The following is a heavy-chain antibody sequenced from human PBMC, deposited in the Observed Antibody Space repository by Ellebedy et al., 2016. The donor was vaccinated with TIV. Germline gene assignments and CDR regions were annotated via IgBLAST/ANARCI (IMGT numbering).Heavy chain of an antibody. V-gene: IGHV4-34*01. CDR1: GGSFSGYY. D-gene: IGHD2-2*01. J-gene: IGHJ5*02. Sequence: SETLSLXCAVYGGSFSGYYWSWIRQPPGKGLEWIGEINHSGSTNYNPSLKSRVTISVDTSKNQFSLKLSSVTAADTAVYYCARGLRRYCSSTSCYGYWFDPWGHGTLVTVSS. CDR2: INHSGST. CDR3: ARGLRRYCSSTSCYGYWFDP.